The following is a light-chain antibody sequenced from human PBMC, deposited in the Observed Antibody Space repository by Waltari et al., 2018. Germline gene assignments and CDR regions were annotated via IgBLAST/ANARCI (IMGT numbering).Light chain of an antibody. V-gene: IGKV3-20*01. CDR2: DAS. Sequence: EIVLTQSPGTLSLSPGERATLSCRASQSVGRSLAWYQQTPGQAPRLLIYDASSRAAVIPDRFSGSGSGTDFSLAISRLEPEDFAVYYCQKYVSLPATFGQGTKVEIK. CDR1: QSVGRS. J-gene: IGKJ1*01. CDR3: QKYVSLPAT.